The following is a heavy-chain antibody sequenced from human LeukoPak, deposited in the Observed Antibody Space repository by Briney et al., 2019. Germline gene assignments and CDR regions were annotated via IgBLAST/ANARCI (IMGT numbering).Heavy chain of an antibody. CDR3: AKEIATGDFFDY. J-gene: IGHJ4*02. V-gene: IGHV3-23*01. D-gene: IGHD7-27*01. CDR2: ISGSGGST. Sequence: GGSLRLSCAASGFTFGSYAMSWVRQAPGKGLEWVSAISGSGGSTYNADSVKGRFAISRDNSKNTLYLQMNSLRAEDTAVYYCAKEIATGDFFDYWGQGTLVTVSS. CDR1: GFTFGSYA.